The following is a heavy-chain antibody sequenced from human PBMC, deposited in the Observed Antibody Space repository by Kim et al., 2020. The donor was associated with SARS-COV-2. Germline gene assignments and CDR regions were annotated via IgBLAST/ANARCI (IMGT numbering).Heavy chain of an antibody. CDR2: ISYDGSNK. CDR1: GFTFSSYG. V-gene: IGHV3-30*18. CDR3: AKSRTRYSSSWYGWYYYYGMDV. D-gene: IGHD6-13*01. Sequence: GGSLRLSCAASGFTFSSYGMHWVRQAPGKGLEWVAVISYDGSNKYYADSVKGRFTISRDNSKNTLYLQMNSLRAEDTAVYYCAKSRTRYSSSWYGWYYYYGMDVWGQGTTVTVSS. J-gene: IGHJ6*02.